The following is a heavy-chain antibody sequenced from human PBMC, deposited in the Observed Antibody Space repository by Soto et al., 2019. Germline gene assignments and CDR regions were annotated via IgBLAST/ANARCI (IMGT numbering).Heavy chain of an antibody. CDR1: GFTFSSYA. CDR3: AKDVAYYDSSGSTCFDY. V-gene: IGHV3-23*01. D-gene: IGHD3-22*01. Sequence: EVPLLESGGGLVQPGGSLRLSCAASGFTFSSYAMSWVRQAPGKGLEWVSAISGSGGSTYYADSVKGRLTISRDISTTTLYLKMIRLRAEDTAVYYCAKDVAYYDSSGSTCFDYWGQGTLVTVSS. CDR2: ISGSGGST. J-gene: IGHJ4*02.